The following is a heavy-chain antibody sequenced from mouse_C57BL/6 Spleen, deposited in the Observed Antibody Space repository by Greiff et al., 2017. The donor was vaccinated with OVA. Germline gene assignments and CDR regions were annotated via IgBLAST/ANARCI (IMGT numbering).Heavy chain of an antibody. V-gene: IGHV1-69*01. CDR1: GYTFTSYW. CDR3: ARSGTTVVYWYFDV. CDR2: IDPSDSYT. D-gene: IGHD1-1*01. Sequence: QVPLQQPGAELVMPGASVKLSCKASGYTFTSYWLHWVKQRPGQGLEWIGEIDPSDSYTNYNQKFKGKSTLTVDKSSSTAYIQLSSLTSEDSAVYYCARSGTTVVYWYFDVWGTGTTVTVSS. J-gene: IGHJ1*03.